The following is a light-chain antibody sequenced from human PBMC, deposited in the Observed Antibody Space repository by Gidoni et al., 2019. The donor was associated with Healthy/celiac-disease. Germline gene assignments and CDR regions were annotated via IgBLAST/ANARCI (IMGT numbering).Light chain of an antibody. V-gene: IGLV3-21*02. J-gene: IGLJ1*01. Sequence: SSVLTPPPSVSVAPGQTARITCGGNNIGSESVHWYQQKAGRAPVLVVYDDRDRPSGIPERFSGSNSGNTATLTISRVEAGDEADYYCQVWDSSSDYVFGPGTRVTVL. CDR2: DDR. CDR3: QVWDSSSDYV. CDR1: NIGSES.